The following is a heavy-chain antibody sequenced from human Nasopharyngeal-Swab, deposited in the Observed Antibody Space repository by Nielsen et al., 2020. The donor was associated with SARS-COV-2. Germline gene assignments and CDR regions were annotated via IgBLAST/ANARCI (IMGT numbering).Heavy chain of an antibody. CDR3: ARDIYYDSSGPLLGVENY. CDR2: INAGNGNT. D-gene: IGHD3-22*01. V-gene: IGHV1-3*01. CDR1: GYTFTSYA. J-gene: IGHJ4*02. Sequence: ASVKVSCKASGYTFTSYAMHWVRQAPGQRLEWMGWINAGNGNTKYSQKFQGRVTITRDTSASTAYMELSSLRSEDTAVYYCARDIYYDSSGPLLGVENYWGQGTLVTVSS.